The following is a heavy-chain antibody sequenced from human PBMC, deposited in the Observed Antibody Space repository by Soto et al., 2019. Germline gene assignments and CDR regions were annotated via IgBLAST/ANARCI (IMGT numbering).Heavy chain of an antibody. CDR2: IYYSGST. D-gene: IGHD3-10*01. V-gene: IGHV4-39*01. CDR3: ASLPGHYYGSGLARNYMDV. Sequence: QLQLQESGPGLVKPSETLSLTCTVSGGSISSSSYYWGWIRQPPGKGLEWIGSIYYSGSTYYNPSLKSRVTISVDTSKNQFSLKLSSVTAADTAVYYCASLPGHYYGSGLARNYMDVWGKGTTVTVSS. CDR1: GGSISSSSYY. J-gene: IGHJ6*03.